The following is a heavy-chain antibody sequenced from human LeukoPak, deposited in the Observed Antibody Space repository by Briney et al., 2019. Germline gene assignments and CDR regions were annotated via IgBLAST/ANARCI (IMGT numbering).Heavy chain of an antibody. D-gene: IGHD1-14*01. J-gene: IGHJ4*02. V-gene: IGHV4-30-4*01. CDR2: IYYSASN. Sequence: SETLSLTCAVSGGSVSSGNYYWTWVRQSPGRGREWVGYIYYSASNFYNPSLNSRVTISLDTSKNHFSLVLTSVTAADTALYYCARDQTCYAVYNLWGQGGQVTVSS. CDR1: GGSVSSGNYY. CDR3: ARDQTCYAVYNL.